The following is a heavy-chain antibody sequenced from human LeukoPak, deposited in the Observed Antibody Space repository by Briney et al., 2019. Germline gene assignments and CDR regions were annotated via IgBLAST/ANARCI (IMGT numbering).Heavy chain of an antibody. CDR1: GFIFGKSW. J-gene: IGHJ4*02. V-gene: IGHV3-74*01. CDR2: TDGSST. D-gene: IGHD1-14*01. Sequence: GGSLRLSCAASGFIFGKSWMHWVREAPGKGLVWVSRTDGSSTTYADSVKGRFSVSMDNAQNTLYLQMNSLRAEDTAVYYCARDDYNRLWGQGTLVTVSS. CDR3: ARDDYNRL.